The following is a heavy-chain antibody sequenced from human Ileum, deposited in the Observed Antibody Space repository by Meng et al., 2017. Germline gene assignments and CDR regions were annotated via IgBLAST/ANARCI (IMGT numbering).Heavy chain of an antibody. V-gene: IGHV3-23*01. Sequence: GESLKISCEGSGFTFSSSSISWVRQAPGKGLEWVSAMTGSGDSTFYADSVKGRFTISRDNSKNTLYLQMNSLRAEDTAVYYCAKLVAFWGQGTLVTVSS. CDR2: MTGSGDST. J-gene: IGHJ4*02. CDR1: GFTFSSSS. CDR3: AKLVAF. D-gene: IGHD2-15*01.